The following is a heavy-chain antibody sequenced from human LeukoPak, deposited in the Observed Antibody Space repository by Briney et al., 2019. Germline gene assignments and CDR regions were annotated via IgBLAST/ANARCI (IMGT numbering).Heavy chain of an antibody. CDR3: ARAFTYYDFWSGIVYYMDV. CDR1: GYTFTGYY. CDR2: INPNSGGT. Sequence: ASVKVSCKASGYTFTGYYMHWVRQAPGQGLEWMGWINPNSGGTNYAQKFQGRVTMTRDTSISTAYMELSRLRSDDTAVYYCARAFTYYDFWSGIVYYMDVWGKGTTVTVSS. V-gene: IGHV1-2*02. J-gene: IGHJ6*03. D-gene: IGHD3-3*01.